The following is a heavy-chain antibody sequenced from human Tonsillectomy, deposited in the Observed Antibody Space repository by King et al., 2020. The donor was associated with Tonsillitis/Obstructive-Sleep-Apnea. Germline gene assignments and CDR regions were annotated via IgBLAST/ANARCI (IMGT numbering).Heavy chain of an antibody. V-gene: IGHV1-2*04. CDR1: GYTFTGYY. D-gene: IGHD2-15*01. Sequence: QLVQSGAELRKPGASVTVSCKASGYTFTGYYMHWVRQAPGQGLEWLGWINPNSGGTNYAQKFAGCVTMTRDTSISTAYMELSRLRSDDTAVYYCARAQTYCSGGSCYGEDFDYWGQGTLVTVSS. CDR2: INPNSGGT. CDR3: ARAQTYCSGGSCYGEDFDY. J-gene: IGHJ4*02.